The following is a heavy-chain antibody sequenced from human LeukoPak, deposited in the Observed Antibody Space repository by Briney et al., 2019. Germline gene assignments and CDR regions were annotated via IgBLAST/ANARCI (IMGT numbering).Heavy chain of an antibody. D-gene: IGHD5-24*01. CDR2: ITGASGTT. CDR1: GFAFSTYG. V-gene: IGHV3-23*01. J-gene: IGHJ4*02. CDR3: AKSGYNRFDY. Sequence: PGGSLRLSCATSGFAFSTYGMSWVRQAPGKGLEWVSSITGASGTTDYADSVKGRFTISRDNSKNMLYLQMNSLRAEDTAVYYCAKSGYNRFDYWGQGTLVTVSS.